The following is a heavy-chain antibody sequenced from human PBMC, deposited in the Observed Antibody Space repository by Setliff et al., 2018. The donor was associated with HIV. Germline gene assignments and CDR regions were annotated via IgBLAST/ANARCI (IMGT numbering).Heavy chain of an antibody. V-gene: IGHV1-69-2*01. Sequence: ASVKVSCKASGYTFTDYYMHWVQQAPGKGLEWMGRVDPEDGETIYAEKFQGRVTITADKSTSTAYMELSSLRSEDTAVYYCARDSVSRDGYKDLDYWGQGTLVTVSS. D-gene: IGHD5-12*01. CDR2: VDPEDGET. J-gene: IGHJ4*02. CDR1: GYTFTDYY. CDR3: ARDSVSRDGYKDLDY.